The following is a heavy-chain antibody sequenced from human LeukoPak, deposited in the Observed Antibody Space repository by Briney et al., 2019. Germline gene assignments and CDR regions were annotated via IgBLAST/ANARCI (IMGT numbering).Heavy chain of an antibody. V-gene: IGHV3-11*04. CDR3: ARTGYCSGGSCHGSYFYYMDV. J-gene: IGHJ6*03. D-gene: IGHD2-15*01. CDR1: GFTFSNYW. Sequence: GGSLRLSCAASGFTFSNYWMSWIRQAPGKGLEWVSYISDSGSTVHYADSVKGRFTLSRDNAKKSLYLQMNSLRVEDTAMYYCARTGYCSGGSCHGSYFYYMDVWGKGTTVTVSS. CDR2: ISDSGSTV.